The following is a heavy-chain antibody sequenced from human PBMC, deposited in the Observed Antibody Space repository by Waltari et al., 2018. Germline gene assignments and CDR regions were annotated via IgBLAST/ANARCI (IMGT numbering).Heavy chain of an antibody. Sequence: QVQLQQWGAGLLKPSETLSLTCAVYGGSFSGYYCSWIRQPPGKGLEWIGEINHSGSTNYNPSLKRRVTISVDTSKNQFSLKVNSVTAADTAVYYCARGYCSGDSCSVYFDYWGQGTLVTVSS. D-gene: IGHD2-15*01. V-gene: IGHV4-34*02. J-gene: IGHJ4*02. CDR3: ARGYCSGDSCSVYFDY. CDR1: GGSFSGYY. CDR2: INHSGST.